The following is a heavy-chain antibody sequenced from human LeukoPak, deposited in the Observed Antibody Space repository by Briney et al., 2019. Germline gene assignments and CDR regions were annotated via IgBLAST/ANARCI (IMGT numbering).Heavy chain of an antibody. CDR1: GGTFSSYA. D-gene: IGHD6-13*01. V-gene: IGHV1-69*13. CDR3: ARGRDSSSWSPNFDY. Sequence: GASVKVSCKASGGTFSSYAISWVRQAPGQGLEWMGGIIPIFGTANYAQKFQGRVTITADESTSTAYMELSSLRSEDTAVYYCARGRDSSSWSPNFDYWGQGTLVTVSS. J-gene: IGHJ4*02. CDR2: IIPIFGTA.